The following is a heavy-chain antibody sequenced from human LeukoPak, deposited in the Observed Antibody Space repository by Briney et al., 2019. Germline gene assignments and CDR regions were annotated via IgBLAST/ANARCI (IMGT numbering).Heavy chain of an antibody. J-gene: IGHJ6*03. CDR2: IRYDGSNK. V-gene: IGHV3-30*02. Sequence: GGSLRLSCAASGFTFSSYAMSWVRQAPGKGLEWVAFIRYDGSNKYYADSVKGRFTISRDNSKNTLYLQMNSLRAEDTAVYYCAKTPVDCSSTSCYGYYYYYYMDVWGKGTTVTISS. D-gene: IGHD2-2*01. CDR1: GFTFSSYA. CDR3: AKTPVDCSSTSCYGYYYYYYMDV.